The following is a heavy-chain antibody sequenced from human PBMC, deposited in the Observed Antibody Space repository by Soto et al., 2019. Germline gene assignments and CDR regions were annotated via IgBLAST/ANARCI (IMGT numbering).Heavy chain of an antibody. V-gene: IGHV3-30*18. Sequence: LVASGGGVVQPGRSLRLSCEASGFPFSHFGMHWLRQAPGKGLEWVAIISYDERHQFYADSVKGRFTISRDNSKNTLYLQMNSLSADDTAVYYCAKDQGRYGSGTYYIADYWGQGTLVTVS. CDR1: GFPFSHFG. D-gene: IGHD3-10*01. CDR2: ISYDERHQ. J-gene: IGHJ4*02. CDR3: AKDQGRYGSGTYYIADY.